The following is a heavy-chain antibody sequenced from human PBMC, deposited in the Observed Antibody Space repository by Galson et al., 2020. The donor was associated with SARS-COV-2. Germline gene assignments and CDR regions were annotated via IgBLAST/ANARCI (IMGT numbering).Heavy chain of an antibody. D-gene: IGHD6-13*01. CDR2: ISYDGSNK. CDR3: ARVIAAGTLAEYFQH. V-gene: IGHV3-30*04. J-gene: IGHJ1*01. CDR1: GFTFSSYA. Sequence: GESLKISCAASGFTFSSYAMHWVRQAPGKGLEWVAVISYDGSNKYYADSVKGRFTISRDNSKNTLYLQMNSLRAEDTAVYYCARVIAAGTLAEYFQHWGQGTLVTVSS.